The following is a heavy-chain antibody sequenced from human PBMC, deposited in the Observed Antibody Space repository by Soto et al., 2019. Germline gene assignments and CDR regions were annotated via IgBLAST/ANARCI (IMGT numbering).Heavy chain of an antibody. CDR2: INHSGST. D-gene: IGHD3-10*01. Sequence: SETLSLTCAVYGGSFSGYYWSCIRQPPGKGLEWIGEINHSGSTNYNPSLKSRVTISVDTSKNQFSLKLSSGTAADTAVYYCARGITMVRGARTLFDPWGQGTLVTSPQ. J-gene: IGHJ5*02. V-gene: IGHV4-34*01. CDR1: GGSFSGYY. CDR3: ARGITMVRGARTLFDP.